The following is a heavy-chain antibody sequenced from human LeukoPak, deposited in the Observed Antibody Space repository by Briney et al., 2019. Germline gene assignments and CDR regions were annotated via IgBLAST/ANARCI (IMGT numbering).Heavy chain of an antibody. CDR2: IYPGDSDT. CDR1: GYSFTSYW. V-gene: IGHV5-51*01. Sequence: GESLKISCKGSGYSFTSYWIGWVRQMPGKGLEWMGIIYPGDSDTRYSPSFQGQVTISADKSISTAYLQWGSLEASDTAMYYCARGSGSYHTAYMNWGQGTLVTVSS. J-gene: IGHJ4*02. D-gene: IGHD1-26*01. CDR3: ARGSGSYHTAYMN.